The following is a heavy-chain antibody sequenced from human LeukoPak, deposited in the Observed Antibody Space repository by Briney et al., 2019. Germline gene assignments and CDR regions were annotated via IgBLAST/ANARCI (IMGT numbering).Heavy chain of an antibody. D-gene: IGHD5-18*01. Sequence: PGGSLRLTCADSGFTFRNASMSWVGQAPGKGLERVCRIKSKADGETTDYAAPVKGRFIISRDDSKNTLYLQMNSLKIEDTAVYFCAHRNTAMVRVDYWGQGTLVTVSS. CDR2: IKSKADGETT. J-gene: IGHJ4*02. CDR3: AHRNTAMVRVDY. V-gene: IGHV3-15*01. CDR1: GFTFRNAS.